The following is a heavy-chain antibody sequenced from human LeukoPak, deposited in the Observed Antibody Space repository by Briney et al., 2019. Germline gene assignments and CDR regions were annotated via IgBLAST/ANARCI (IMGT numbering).Heavy chain of an antibody. CDR2: IRYDGSNK. Sequence: GGSLRLSCAASGFTFSSYGMHWVRQAPGKGLEWVAFIRYDGSNKYYADSVKGLFTISRDNSKNTLYLQMSSLRAEDTAVYYCARDRYDFWSGSYTGPDYWGQGTLVTVSS. D-gene: IGHD3-3*01. CDR1: GFTFSSYG. J-gene: IGHJ4*02. CDR3: ARDRYDFWSGSYTGPDY. V-gene: IGHV3-30*02.